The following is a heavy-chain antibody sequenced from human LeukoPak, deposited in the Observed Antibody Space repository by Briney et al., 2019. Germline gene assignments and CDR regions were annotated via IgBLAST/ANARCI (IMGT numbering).Heavy chain of an antibody. Sequence: SETLSLTCTVSGGSISSSSYYWGWIRQPPGKGLEWIGSIYYSGSTYYNPSLESRVTISVDTSKNQFSLKLSSVTAADTAVYYCARLITMVRGVRVFDYWGQGTLVTVSS. D-gene: IGHD3-10*01. CDR2: IYYSGST. CDR1: GGSISSSSYY. J-gene: IGHJ4*02. CDR3: ARLITMVRGVRVFDY. V-gene: IGHV4-39*01.